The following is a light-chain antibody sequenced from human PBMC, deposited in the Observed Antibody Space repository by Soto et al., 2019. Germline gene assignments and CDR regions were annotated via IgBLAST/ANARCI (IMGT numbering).Light chain of an antibody. CDR3: SSDAGRTFYV. Sequence: QSSLTQPPSAPGSPGQSVTSSCTGTSSDVCGYDYVSWYQQRPGKAPKLLIHEVTKRPSGVPDRFSGSKSGYTASPTVSGLQDADEADYYCSSDAGRTFYVVAQGTKVTV. V-gene: IGLV2-8*01. CDR1: SSDVCGYDY. CDR2: EVT. J-gene: IGLJ1*01.